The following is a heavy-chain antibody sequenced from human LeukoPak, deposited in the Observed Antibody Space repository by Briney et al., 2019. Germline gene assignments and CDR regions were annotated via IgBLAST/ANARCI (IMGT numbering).Heavy chain of an antibody. J-gene: IGHJ6*03. CDR1: GFTFSDYY. CDR2: ISSSGSTI. CDR3: ARARGASTVTTQSQYYYYYMVV. Sequence: PGGSLRLSCAASGFTFSDYYMSWIRQAPGKGLEWVSYISSSGSTIYYADSVKGRFTISRDNAKNSLYLQMNSLRAEDTAVYYCARARGASTVTTQSQYYYYYMVVWGKGTTVTVSS. D-gene: IGHD4-11*01. V-gene: IGHV3-11*04.